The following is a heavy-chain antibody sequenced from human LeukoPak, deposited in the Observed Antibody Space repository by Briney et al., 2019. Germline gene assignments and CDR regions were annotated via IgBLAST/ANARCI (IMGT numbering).Heavy chain of an antibody. D-gene: IGHD3-10*01. J-gene: IGHJ3*02. CDR2: IYPGDSDT. CDR1: GYSFTSYW. Sequence: GESLKISCKGSGYSFTSYWIGWVRQMPGKGLEWMGIIYPGDSDTRYSPSFQGQVTISADKSISTAYLQWSSLKASDTAMYYCARQGRMVRGVNDAFDIWGQGTMVTVSS. V-gene: IGHV5-51*01. CDR3: ARQGRMVRGVNDAFDI.